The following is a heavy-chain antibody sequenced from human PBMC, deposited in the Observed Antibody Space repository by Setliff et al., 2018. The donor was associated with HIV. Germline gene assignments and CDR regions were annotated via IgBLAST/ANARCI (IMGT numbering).Heavy chain of an antibody. CDR1: GGTFSNYG. D-gene: IGHD2-2*01. J-gene: IGHJ5*02. CDR3: ARGTTPLGWFDP. V-gene: IGHV1-69*13. Sequence: SVKVSCKAYGGTFSNYGISWVRQAPGQGLEWMGGIIPIFGTANYAQKFQGRVTITADASTSTAYMELRSLRSDDTAVYYCARGTTPLGWFDPWGQGTLVTVSS. CDR2: IIPIFGTA.